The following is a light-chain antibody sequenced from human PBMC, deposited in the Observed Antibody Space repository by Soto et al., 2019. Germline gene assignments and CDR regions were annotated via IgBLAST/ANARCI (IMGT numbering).Light chain of an antibody. J-gene: IGKJ3*01. CDR2: GAS. V-gene: IGKV3-20*01. Sequence: EIVLTQSPGTLSLSPGERATLSCRASQSVSSSYLAWYQQKPGQAPRLLIYGASNRATGITDRFSVSASGQAFTPTISRLEPEDFAVYYCQRYGTSALFGPGTKVDIK. CDR3: QRYGTSAL. CDR1: QSVSSSY.